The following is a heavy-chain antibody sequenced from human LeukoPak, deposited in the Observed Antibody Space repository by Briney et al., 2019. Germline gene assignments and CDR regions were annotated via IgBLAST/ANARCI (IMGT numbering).Heavy chain of an antibody. D-gene: IGHD6-13*01. CDR3: ASAAGAFDN. CDR2: IWSDGSNT. V-gene: IGHV3-33*01. Sequence: AGGALRLSCTGSGLTFSAYGMHWVRQAPGKGLEWVAVIWSDGSNTYYAESVRGRFTISRDNSKNTLYLQMNSLIIEDTALYYCASAAGAFDNWGQGTMITVSS. J-gene: IGHJ3*02. CDR1: GLTFSAYG.